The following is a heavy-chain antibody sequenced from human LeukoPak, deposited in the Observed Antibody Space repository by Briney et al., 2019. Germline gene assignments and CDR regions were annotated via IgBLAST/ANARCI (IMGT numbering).Heavy chain of an antibody. CDR2: INTSSSYI. D-gene: IGHD6-13*01. V-gene: IGHV3-21*01. J-gene: IGHJ5*02. CDR3: ARDQSFFRIAAAGTRWFDP. CDR1: VFTFSSYS. Sequence: PGGSLRLSCAASVFTFSSYSMNWVRQAPGKGLEWVSSINTSSSYIYYADSVKGRFTISRDNAKNSLYLQMNSLRAEDTAVYYCARDQSFFRIAAAGTRWFDPWGQGTLVTVSS.